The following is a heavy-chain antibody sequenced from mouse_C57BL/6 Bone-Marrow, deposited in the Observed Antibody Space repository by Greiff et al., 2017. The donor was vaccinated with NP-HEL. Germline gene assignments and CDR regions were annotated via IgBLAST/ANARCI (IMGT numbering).Heavy chain of an antibody. V-gene: IGHV1-81*01. CDR3: ARSRLSYWYFDV. J-gene: IGHJ1*03. D-gene: IGHD1-1*02. CDR2: IYPRSGNT. CDR1: GYTFTSYG. Sequence: QVQLQQSGAELARPGASVKLSCKASGYTFTSYGISWVKQRTGQGLEWIGEIYPRSGNTYYNEKFKGKAILTAAKSSSTAYMELRSLTSEDSAVYFCARSRLSYWYFDVWGTGTTVTVSS.